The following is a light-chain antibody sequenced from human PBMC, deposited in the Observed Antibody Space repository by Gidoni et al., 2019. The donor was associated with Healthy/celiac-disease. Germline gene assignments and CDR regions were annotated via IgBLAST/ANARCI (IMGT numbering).Light chain of an antibody. V-gene: IGKV1-8*01. CDR1: QGLSSY. Sequence: AIRITQSPSSLSASTGDRVTITCRASQGLSSYLAWYQQKPGKAPKLLIYAASTLQSGVPSRFSGSGSGTDFTLTISCLQSEDFATYYCQQYYSYPRTFGQGTKVESK. CDR3: QQYYSYPRT. J-gene: IGKJ1*01. CDR2: AAS.